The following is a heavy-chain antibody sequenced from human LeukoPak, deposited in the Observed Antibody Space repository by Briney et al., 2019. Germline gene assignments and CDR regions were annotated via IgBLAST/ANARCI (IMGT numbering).Heavy chain of an antibody. CDR3: ARGGIAARPYYYYYMDV. Sequence: SETLSLTCAVYGGSFSGYYWSWIRQPPGKGLEWIGEINHSGSTNYNPSLKSRVTISLDTSKNQFSLKLSSVTAADTAVYYCARGGIAARPYYYYYMDVWGKGTTVTVSS. D-gene: IGHD6-6*01. CDR2: INHSGST. J-gene: IGHJ6*03. CDR1: GGSFSGYY. V-gene: IGHV4-34*01.